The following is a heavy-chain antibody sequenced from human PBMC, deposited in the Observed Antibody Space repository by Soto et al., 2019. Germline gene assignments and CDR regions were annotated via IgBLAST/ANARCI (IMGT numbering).Heavy chain of an antibody. V-gene: IGHV3-30*18. CDR2: ISYDGSNK. J-gene: IGHJ6*02. CDR3: AKDRRAFWSGYFYYYYGMDV. CDR1: GFTFSSYG. Sequence: GGSLRLSCAASGFTFSSYGMHWVRQAPGKGLEWVAVISYDGSNKYYADSVKGRFTISRDNSKNTLYLQMNSLRAEDTAVYYCAKDRRAFWSGYFYYYYGMDVWGQGTTVTV. D-gene: IGHD3-3*01.